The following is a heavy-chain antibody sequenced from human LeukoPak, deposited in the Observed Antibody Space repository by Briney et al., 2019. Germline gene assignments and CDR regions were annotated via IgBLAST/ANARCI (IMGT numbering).Heavy chain of an antibody. J-gene: IGHJ3*02. Sequence: SETLSLTCTVSVGSITSSSYYWSWIRQPAGKGPEWIGRIYTSGSTNYDPSFKSRVTISVDTSKHQFSLRLNSVTAADTAVYYCASAGRDGYNDAFDIWGQGTMVTVSS. CDR3: ASAGRDGYNDAFDI. D-gene: IGHD5-24*01. CDR1: VGSITSSSYY. CDR2: IYTSGST. V-gene: IGHV4-61*02.